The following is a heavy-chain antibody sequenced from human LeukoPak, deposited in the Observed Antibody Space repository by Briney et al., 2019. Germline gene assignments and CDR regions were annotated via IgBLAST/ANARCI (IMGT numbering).Heavy chain of an antibody. CDR1: GFTFSDYY. Sequence: PGGSLRLSCAASGFTFSDYYMIWLRQAPGKGLEWVSYISSSGGYTNHADSVKGRLTISRDNVKNSLYLQMNSLRAEDTAVYYCAKDRSGYSGGWSHDYWGQGTLVTVSS. D-gene: IGHD6-19*01. V-gene: IGHV3-11*05. CDR3: AKDRSGYSGGWSHDY. J-gene: IGHJ4*02. CDR2: ISSSGGYT.